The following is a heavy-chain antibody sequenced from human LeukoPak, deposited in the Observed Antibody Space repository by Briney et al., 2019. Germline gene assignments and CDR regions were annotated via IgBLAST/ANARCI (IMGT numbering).Heavy chain of an antibody. CDR2: IDEDGSED. CDR1: DFTRTKFW. J-gene: IGHJ5*02. V-gene: IGHV3-7*01. D-gene: IGHD3-10*02. Sequence: GGSLRLSCEASDFTRTKFWMTWVRQAPGKGLEWVANIDEDGSEDDYADSVRGRFTISRDNTKKSLYLQMNGLRVEDTAVYYCARGLWLYLRGYYLHTWGQGTLVTVSS. CDR3: ARGLWLYLRGYYLHT.